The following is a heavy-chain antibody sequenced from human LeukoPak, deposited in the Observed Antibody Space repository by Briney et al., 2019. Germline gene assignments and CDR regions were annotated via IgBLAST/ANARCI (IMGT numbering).Heavy chain of an antibody. J-gene: IGHJ4*02. Sequence: ASVKVSCKASGYTFTSYGISWVRQAPGQGLEWMGFTSADNGHTNYVQKFQGRVTMTTDTSTNTVYMELRSLRFDDTAMYYCARDYFSDYVFDFWGQGTLITVSS. D-gene: IGHD3-10*02. CDR2: TSADNGHT. V-gene: IGHV1-18*01. CDR3: ARDYFSDYVFDF. CDR1: GYTFTSYG.